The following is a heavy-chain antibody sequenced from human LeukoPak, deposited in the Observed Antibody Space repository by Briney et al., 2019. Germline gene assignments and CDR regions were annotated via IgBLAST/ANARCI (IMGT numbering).Heavy chain of an antibody. CDR2: IYTSGST. D-gene: IGHD3-22*01. V-gene: IGHV4-4*07. CDR3: ARDLSDSSGYYPLGY. J-gene: IGHJ4*02. CDR1: GGSISSYY. Sequence: SETLSLTCTVSGGSISSYYWSWIRQPAGKGLEWIGRIYTSGSTNYNPSLKSRVTTSVDTSKNQFSLKLSSVTAADTAVYYCARDLSDSSGYYPLGYWGQGTLVTVSS.